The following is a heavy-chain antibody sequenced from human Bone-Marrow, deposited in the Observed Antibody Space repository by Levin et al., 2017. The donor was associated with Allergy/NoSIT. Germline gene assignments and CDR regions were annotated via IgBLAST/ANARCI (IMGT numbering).Heavy chain of an antibody. V-gene: IGHV1-18*01. CDR3: ARDLADNNAGYGGNTPKAGFDP. CDR1: GYTFTSYG. Sequence: GESLKISCKASGYTFTSYGISWVRQAPGQGLEWMGWISAYNGNTNYAQKLQGRVTMTTDTSTSTAYMELRSLRSDDTAVYYCARDLADNNAGYGGNTPKAGFDPWGQGTLVTVSS. J-gene: IGHJ5*02. D-gene: IGHD4-23*01. CDR2: ISAYNGNT.